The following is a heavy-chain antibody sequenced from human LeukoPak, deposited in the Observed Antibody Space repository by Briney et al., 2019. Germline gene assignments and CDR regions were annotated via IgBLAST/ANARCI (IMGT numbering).Heavy chain of an antibody. CDR2: ISGSGGST. V-gene: IGHV3-23*01. J-gene: IGHJ4*02. CDR1: GFTFSSYA. Sequence: GGSLRLSCAASGFTFSSYAMSWVRQAPGKGLEWVSAISGSGGSTYYADSVKGWFTISRDNSKNTLYLQMNSLRAEDTAVYYCAKRRTGDPDYFDYWGQGTLVTVSS. D-gene: IGHD7-27*01. CDR3: AKRRTGDPDYFDY.